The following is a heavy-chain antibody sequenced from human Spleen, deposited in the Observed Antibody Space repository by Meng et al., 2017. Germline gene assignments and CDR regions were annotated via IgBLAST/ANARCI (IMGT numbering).Heavy chain of an antibody. V-gene: IGHV4-31*03. CDR2: IHYSGST. J-gene: IGHJ1*01. Sequence: QVQLQESGPGLVKPSQTLSLTCTVSGGSISSGTYYWGWIRQLPGKGLEWIAYIHYSGSTYYSPSLKSRVTISVDTSKNQLSLKLTSVTAADTAVYHCLRGSGGSVWGQGTLVTVSS. CDR3: LRGSGGSV. D-gene: IGHD3-10*01. CDR1: GGSISSGTYY.